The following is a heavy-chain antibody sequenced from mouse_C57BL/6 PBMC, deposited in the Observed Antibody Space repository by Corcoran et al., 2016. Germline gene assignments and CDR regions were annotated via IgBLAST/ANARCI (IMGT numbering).Heavy chain of an antibody. CDR3: ARGAGNYFDY. CDR1: GYTFTDYN. D-gene: IGHD3-3*01. J-gene: IGHJ2*01. V-gene: IGHV1-18*01. CDR2: INPNNGGT. Sequence: VQLRQSRHELVTPGASVKIRCKASGYTFTDYNMDWVKQSQGKSREWIGDINPNNGGTIYNQKFKGKATLTVDKSSSTVYMELRSLTSEDTAVYYCARGAGNYFDYWGQGTTLPVSS.